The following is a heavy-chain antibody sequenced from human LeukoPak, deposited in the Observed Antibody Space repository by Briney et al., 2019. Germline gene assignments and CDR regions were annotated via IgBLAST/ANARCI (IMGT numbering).Heavy chain of an antibody. J-gene: IGHJ4*02. V-gene: IGHV3-21*04. D-gene: IGHD4-23*01. CDR3: AKGPLTVVTPEYFDY. CDR1: GFTFSSYS. Sequence: GGSLRLSCAASGFTFSSYSMNWVRQAPGKGLEWVSSISSSSSYIYYADSVKGRFTISRDNAKNSLYLQMNSLRAEDTAVYYCAKGPLTVVTPEYFDYWGQGTLVTVSS. CDR2: ISSSSSYI.